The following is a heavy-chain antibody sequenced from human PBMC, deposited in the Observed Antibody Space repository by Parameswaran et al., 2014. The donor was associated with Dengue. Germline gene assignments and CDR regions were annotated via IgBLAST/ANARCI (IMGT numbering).Heavy chain of an antibody. CDR1: GFTFSSYW. D-gene: IGHD1-1*01. J-gene: IGHJ6*02. V-gene: IGHV3-74*01. CDR2: LNSDGGTT. CDR3: VRGPWNALDV. Sequence: QAEGSLRLSCAASGFTFSSYWMYWVRQAPGKGLVWVSRLNSDGGTTNYADSVKGRFTISRDNAKNTLYLQMNSLRAEDSAVYYCVRGPWNALDVWGQGTTVTVSS.